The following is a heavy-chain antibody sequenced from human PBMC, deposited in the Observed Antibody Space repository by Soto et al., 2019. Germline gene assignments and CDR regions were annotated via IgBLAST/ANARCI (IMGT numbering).Heavy chain of an antibody. D-gene: IGHD5-18*01. CDR2: ITSGGST. CDR1: GFSFSNYG. J-gene: IGHJ5*02. CDR3: AKLTVDTPMATP. Sequence: GGSLRLSCAGSGFSFSNYGVSWVRQAPGKGLEWVSSITSGGSTYYADSVKGRFAISRDSSKNTVYLQMISLRAEDTAVYYCAKLTVDTPMATPWGQGT. V-gene: IGHV3-23*01.